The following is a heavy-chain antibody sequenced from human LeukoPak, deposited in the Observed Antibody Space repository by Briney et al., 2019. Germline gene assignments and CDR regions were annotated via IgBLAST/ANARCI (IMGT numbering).Heavy chain of an antibody. V-gene: IGHV3-23*01. Sequence: PGGSLRLSCAASGFTFSSHDMCSVRQAPGRGLEWVSSISIGGDTTYSDSVKGRFTISRDNSKNTLYLQLDSLGAEDTAIYYCAKGIRPNDCWGQGTLVTVSS. J-gene: IGHJ4*02. D-gene: IGHD2/OR15-2a*01. CDR2: ISIGGDTT. CDR1: GFTFSSHD. CDR3: AKGIRPNDC.